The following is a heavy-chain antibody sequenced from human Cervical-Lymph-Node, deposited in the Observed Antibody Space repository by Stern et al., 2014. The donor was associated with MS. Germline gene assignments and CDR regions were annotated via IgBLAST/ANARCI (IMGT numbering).Heavy chain of an antibody. D-gene: IGHD3-16*02. CDR2: IFPMFGSA. V-gene: IGHV1-69*01. J-gene: IGHJ4*02. Sequence: QVQLVQSGAEVKKPGSSVKVSCKASGVTISNYIIGWVRQAPGKGLEWMGGIFPMFGSASYADKFQDRVTITADESTSTAYMDLSSLRTEDTAVYSCARATSDDIWGTYRFLDSWGQGTLVIVSS. CDR1: GVTISNYI. CDR3: ARATSDDIWGTYRFLDS.